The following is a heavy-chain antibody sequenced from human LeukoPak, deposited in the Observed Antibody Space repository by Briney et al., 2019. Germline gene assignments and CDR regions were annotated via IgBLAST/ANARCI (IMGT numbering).Heavy chain of an antibody. CDR2: ISWNSGSI. Sequence: GGSLRLSCAASGFTFDDYAMHWVRQAPGKGLEWVSGISWNSGSIGYADSVKGRFTISRDNAKNSLCLQMNSLRAEDTALYYCAKGWYSGYDYGTHYFDYWGQGTLVTVSS. CDR1: GFTFDDYA. J-gene: IGHJ4*02. D-gene: IGHD5-12*01. CDR3: AKGWYSGYDYGTHYFDY. V-gene: IGHV3-9*01.